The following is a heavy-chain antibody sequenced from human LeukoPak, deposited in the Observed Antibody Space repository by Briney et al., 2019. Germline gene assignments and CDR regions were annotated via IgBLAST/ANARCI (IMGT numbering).Heavy chain of an antibody. D-gene: IGHD3-22*01. Sequence: ASVKVSCKAPGYTFTSYAMHWVRQAPGQRLEWMGWINAGNGNTKYSQKFQGRVTITRDTSAGTAYMELSSLRSEDTAVYYCARARLSYYDRNWFDPWGQGTLVTVSS. J-gene: IGHJ5*02. CDR2: INAGNGNT. CDR3: ARARLSYYDRNWFDP. V-gene: IGHV1-3*01. CDR1: GYTFTSYA.